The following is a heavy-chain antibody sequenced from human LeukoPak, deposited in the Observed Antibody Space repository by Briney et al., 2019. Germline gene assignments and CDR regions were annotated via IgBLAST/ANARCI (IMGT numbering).Heavy chain of an antibody. Sequence: PPETLSLTCTVSGGSISSGSYYWSWIRQPAGKGLEWIGRIYTSGSTNYNPSLKSRVTISVDTSKNQFSLKLSSATAADTAVYYCARVYGDYSDYYYYMDVWGKGTTVTVSS. CDR2: IYTSGST. CDR1: GGSISSGSYY. V-gene: IGHV4-61*02. CDR3: ARVYGDYSDYYYYMDV. D-gene: IGHD4-17*01. J-gene: IGHJ6*03.